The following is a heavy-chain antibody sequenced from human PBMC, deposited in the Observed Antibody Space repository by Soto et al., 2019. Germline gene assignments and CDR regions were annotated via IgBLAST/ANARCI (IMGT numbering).Heavy chain of an antibody. CDR2: ISYDGSNK. CDR1: GFTFSSYA. CDR3: AGDGWELLHYYYDC. D-gene: IGHD1-26*01. J-gene: IGHJ4*02. Sequence: QVQLVESGGGVVQPGRSLRLSCAASGFTFSSYAMQWVRQAPGKGLEWVAVISYDGSNKYYADSVEGRFTISRDNSKNTLYLQMNSLRAEDTAVYYCAGDGWELLHYYYDCWGQGTLVTVSS. V-gene: IGHV3-30-3*01.